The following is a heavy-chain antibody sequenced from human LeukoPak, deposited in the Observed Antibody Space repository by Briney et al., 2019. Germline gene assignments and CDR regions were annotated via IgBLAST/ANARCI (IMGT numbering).Heavy chain of an antibody. J-gene: IGHJ4*02. CDR1: GYSISSGYY. CDR2: IYHSGST. V-gene: IGHV4-38-2*01. Sequence: PSETLSLTCAVSGYSISSGYYWGWIRQPPGKGLERIGSIYHSGSTYYNPSLKSRVTISVDTSKNQLSLKLNSVTAADTAVYYCARHRYYYDTSGYAFDCWGQGTLVTVSS. CDR3: ARHRYYYDTSGYAFDC. D-gene: IGHD3-22*01.